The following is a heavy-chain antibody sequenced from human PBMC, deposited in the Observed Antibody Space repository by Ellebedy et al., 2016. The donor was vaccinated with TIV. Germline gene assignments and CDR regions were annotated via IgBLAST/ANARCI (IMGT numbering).Heavy chain of an antibody. Sequence: GESLKISXAASGLTFSNYAMSWVRQAPGKGLEWVSAISASGDSTYYADSVKGRFTISRDNSKNTLFLQVNSLRAEDTAVYYCAFRNEYASGTYQYYFDFWGQGTLVTVSS. D-gene: IGHD3-10*01. CDR1: GLTFSNYA. CDR3: AFRNEYASGTYQYYFDF. J-gene: IGHJ4*02. CDR2: ISASGDST. V-gene: IGHV3-23*01.